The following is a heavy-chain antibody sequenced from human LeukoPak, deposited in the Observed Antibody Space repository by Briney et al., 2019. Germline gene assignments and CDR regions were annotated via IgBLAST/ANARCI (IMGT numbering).Heavy chain of an antibody. J-gene: IGHJ4*02. CDR2: ISTYNGNT. CDR3: ARDPSSSSFDY. CDR1: GYTFTSYG. V-gene: IGHV1-18*01. D-gene: IGHD6-6*01. Sequence: ASVKVSCKASGYTFTSYGISWVRQAPGQGLEWVGWISTYNGNTNYAQKFQGRVTMTRDTSISTAYMELSRLRSDDTAVYYCARDPSSSSFDYWGQGTLVTVSS.